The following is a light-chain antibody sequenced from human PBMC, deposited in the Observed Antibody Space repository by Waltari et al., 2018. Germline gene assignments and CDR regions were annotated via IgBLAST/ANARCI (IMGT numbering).Light chain of an antibody. Sequence: SSELTQDPAVSVALGQTVRFTCQGDSLRTSYASWYQLKPGQAPVLVIYGKDKRPSGIPDRISGYSSGTTSSLTITGAQAEDEADYYCSSRNGRANQVVFAGGIKVTVL. V-gene: IGLV3-19*01. CDR3: SSRNGRANQVV. CDR1: SLRTSY. CDR2: GKD. J-gene: IGLJ3*02.